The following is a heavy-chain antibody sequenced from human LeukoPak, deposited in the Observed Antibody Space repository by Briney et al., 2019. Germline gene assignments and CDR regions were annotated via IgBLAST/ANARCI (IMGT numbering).Heavy chain of an antibody. CDR1: GFTFSSYA. J-gene: IGHJ3*02. V-gene: IGHV3-23*01. D-gene: IGHD1-26*01. CDR2: FSGSSGNT. CDR3: AKVFRRWELANAFDI. Sequence: GGSLRLSCAASGFTFSSYAMNWVRQAPGKGLEWVSSFSGSSGNTYYADSVKGRFTISRDNSKNTLYLQMNSLRAEDTAVYYCAKVFRRWELANAFDIWGQGTMVTVSS.